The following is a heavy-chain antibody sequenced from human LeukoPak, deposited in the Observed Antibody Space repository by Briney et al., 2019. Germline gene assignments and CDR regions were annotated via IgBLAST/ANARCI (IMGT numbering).Heavy chain of an antibody. CDR1: GGSISSGSYY. CDR3: ARGRDFGFDY. V-gene: IGHV4-61*02. D-gene: IGHD3-3*01. Sequence: SETLSLTCTVSGGSISSGSYYWSWIRQPAGKGLEWIGRIYTSGSTNYNPSLKSRVTISVDTSKNQFSLKLSSVTAADTAVYYCARGRDFGFDYWGQGTLVTVSS. J-gene: IGHJ4*02. CDR2: IYTSGST.